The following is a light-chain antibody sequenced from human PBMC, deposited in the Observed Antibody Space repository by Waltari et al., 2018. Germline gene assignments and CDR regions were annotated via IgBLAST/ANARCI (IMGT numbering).Light chain of an antibody. CDR2: DVN. J-gene: IGLJ2*01. V-gene: IGLV2-14*03. CDR1: SSDVGGYNY. CDR3: SSYTSSSTL. Sequence: QSALTQPASVSGSPGQSITISCTGTSSDVGGYNYVSWYQQHRDKAPKLMIYDVNNRASGVSNRFSGSKSGNTASLTISGLQAEDEADYYCSSYTSSSTLFGGGTKLTVL.